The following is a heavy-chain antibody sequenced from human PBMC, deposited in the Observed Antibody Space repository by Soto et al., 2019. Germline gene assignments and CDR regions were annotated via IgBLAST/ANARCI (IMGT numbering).Heavy chain of an antibody. V-gene: IGHV3-23*01. CDR3: GKVMTDYSKAVGDD. CDR2: ITTGGVNT. CDR1: GFAFASYA. D-gene: IGHD4-4*01. Sequence: EAQLLESGGGLVQPGESLRLSCATSGFAFASYAMPWVRQAPGKGLEWVSGITTGGVNTYYADSVNGRVTISRDNSKSTLYLQMDNMRAEDKAIYYCGKVMTDYSKAVGDDWGQGVMVTVSS. J-gene: IGHJ4*02.